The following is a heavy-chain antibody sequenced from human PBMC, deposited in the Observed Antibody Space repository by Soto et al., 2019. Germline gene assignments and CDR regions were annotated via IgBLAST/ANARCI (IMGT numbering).Heavy chain of an antibody. J-gene: IGHJ4*02. Sequence: PGGSLRLSCAASGFTFSSYSMNWVRQAPGKGLEWVSYISSSSTTKYYADSVKGRFTISRDNAKNSLYLQMNSLRAEDTAVYYCARRITAAGAYDYWGQGTLVTVSS. CDR3: ARRITAAGAYDY. CDR1: GFTFSSYS. V-gene: IGHV3-48*01. D-gene: IGHD6-13*01. CDR2: ISSSSTTK.